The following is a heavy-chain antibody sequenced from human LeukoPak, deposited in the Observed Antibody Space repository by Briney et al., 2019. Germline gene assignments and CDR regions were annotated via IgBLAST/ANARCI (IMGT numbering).Heavy chain of an antibody. CDR2: ISGSGGST. V-gene: IGHV3-23*01. CDR3: AKDRRGYGDYGYFQH. J-gene: IGHJ1*01. Sequence: PGGSMTLSSAASGFTFSSYWMHWVRQAPGEGLEWVSAISGSGGSTNYGDSVKGRFTISRDNSKNTLYLQMNSLRAEDTDVYYCAKDRRGYGDYGYFQHWGQGTLVTVSS. CDR1: GFTFSSYW. D-gene: IGHD4-17*01.